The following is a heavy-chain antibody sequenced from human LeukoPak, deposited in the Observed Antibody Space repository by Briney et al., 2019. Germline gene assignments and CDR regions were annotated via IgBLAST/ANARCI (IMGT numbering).Heavy chain of an antibody. Sequence: SETLSLTCTVSGGSISSGSYYWSWIRQPAGKGLEWIGRIYTSGSTNYNPSLKSRVTISVDTSKNQFSLKLSSVTAADTAVYYCARVSDGYSNPVDYWGQGTLVTVSS. J-gene: IGHJ4*02. CDR3: ARVSDGYSNPVDY. V-gene: IGHV4-61*02. D-gene: IGHD5-24*01. CDR1: GGSISSGSYY. CDR2: IYTSGST.